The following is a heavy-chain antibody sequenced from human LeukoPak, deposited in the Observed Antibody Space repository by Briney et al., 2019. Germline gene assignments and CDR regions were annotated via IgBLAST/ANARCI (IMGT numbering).Heavy chain of an antibody. D-gene: IGHD7-27*01. CDR2: IYTSGNT. V-gene: IGHV4-61*02. CDR3: ARDRAGDSFDI. Sequence: SQTLSLTCTVSGDSISSGNYYWSWIRQPAGMGLEWIGRIYTSGNTNYNPSLKSQVTISMDTSKNQSSLNLNSVTAADTAVYYCARDRAGDSFDIWGQGTMVTVSS. J-gene: IGHJ3*02. CDR1: GDSISSGNYY.